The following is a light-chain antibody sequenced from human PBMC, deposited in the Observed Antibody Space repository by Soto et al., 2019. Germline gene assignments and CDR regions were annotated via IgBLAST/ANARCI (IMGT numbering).Light chain of an antibody. V-gene: IGKV3-11*01. J-gene: IGKJ4*01. CDR2: DAS. CDR3: QQRSKWPPT. CDR1: QSVSSY. Sequence: EIVLTPSPSTLSLSHWERAPLSCRASQSVSSYLAWYQQKPGQAPRLLIYDASNRATGIPARFSGSGSGTDFTLTISSLEPEDFAVYYCQQRSKWPPTFGGGTKVDIK.